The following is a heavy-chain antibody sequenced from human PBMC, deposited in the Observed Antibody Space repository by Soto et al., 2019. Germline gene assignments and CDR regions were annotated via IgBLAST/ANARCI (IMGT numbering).Heavy chain of an antibody. Sequence: QVQLVESGGGVVQPGTSLRLSCVASGFTFSKFDMHWLRQTPDKRLQWVAFIAYDGINKYYTGSVKGRFTVSRDNSKSTVSLQMKNLGLEDTATYFCARGDQYDILLRYYAMDVWGLGTTVTISS. CDR2: IAYDGINK. CDR3: ARGDQYDILLRYYAMDV. CDR1: GFTFSKFD. J-gene: IGHJ6*02. D-gene: IGHD2-15*01. V-gene: IGHV3-30-3*01.